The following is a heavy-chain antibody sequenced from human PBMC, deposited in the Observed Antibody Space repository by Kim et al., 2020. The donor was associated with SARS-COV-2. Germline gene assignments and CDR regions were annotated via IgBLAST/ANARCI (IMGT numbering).Heavy chain of an antibody. CDR1: GYSFTDYY. CDR2: VNPSGTRA. J-gene: IGHJ4*02. CDR3: ARDSPAEADIGF. V-gene: IGHV1-46*04. D-gene: IGHD2-15*01. Sequence: ASVKVSCKASGYSFTDYYMHWVRQAPGQRLEWMGYVNPSGTRATYAQRLEGRVTITRETSTSTDYMQLTSLTSEDTAVYYCARDSPAEADIGFWGQGTLVTVS.